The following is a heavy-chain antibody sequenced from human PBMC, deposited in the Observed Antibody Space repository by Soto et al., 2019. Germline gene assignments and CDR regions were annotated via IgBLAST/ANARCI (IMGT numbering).Heavy chain of an antibody. CDR2: LYDVDGS. J-gene: IGHJ3*01. CDR1: GLTISGKKY. Sequence: DVQLVESGGGLIQPGESLRLSCAAFGLTISGKKYVAWVRQAPGKGLEWVSSLYDVDGSFYADSVTGRFTTSSDSSKTTVYLQMNDLRPDDTAVYYCATWHEREHAFDVWGQGTTVTISS. CDR3: ATWHEREHAFDV. V-gene: IGHV3-53*01. D-gene: IGHD1-1*01.